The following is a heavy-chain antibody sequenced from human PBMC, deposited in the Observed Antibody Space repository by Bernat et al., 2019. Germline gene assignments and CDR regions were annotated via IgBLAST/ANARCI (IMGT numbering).Heavy chain of an antibody. CDR2: IWYDGSNK. Sequence: QVQLVESGGGVVQPGRSLRLSCVASGFTFSSYGMHWVRQAPGKGLEWVAVIWYDGSNKYYGDSVKGRFTISRDNSKNTLYLQMNSLRAEDTAVYYCARSGTTFDYWGQGTLVTVSS. V-gene: IGHV3-33*01. CDR3: ARSGTTFDY. CDR1: GFTFSSYG. D-gene: IGHD2/OR15-2a*01. J-gene: IGHJ4*02.